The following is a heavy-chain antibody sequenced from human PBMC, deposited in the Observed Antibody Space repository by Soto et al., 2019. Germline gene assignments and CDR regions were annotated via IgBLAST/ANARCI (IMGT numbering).Heavy chain of an antibody. Sequence: SETLSLSCAVYGGSFSGYYWSWIRQPPGKGLEWIGEINHSGSTNYNPSLKSRVTISVDTSKNQFSLKLSSVTAADTAVYYCASLSLDYDFWSGYDNYYYYGMAVWGQWTTVSVS. V-gene: IGHV4-34*01. CDR2: INHSGST. J-gene: IGHJ6*02. CDR1: GGSFSGYY. D-gene: IGHD3-3*01. CDR3: ASLSLDYDFWSGYDNYYYYGMAV.